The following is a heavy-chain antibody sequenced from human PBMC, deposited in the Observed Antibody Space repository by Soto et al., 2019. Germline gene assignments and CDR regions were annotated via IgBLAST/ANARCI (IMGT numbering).Heavy chain of an antibody. CDR1: GYTFTSYG. CDR2: ISAYNGNT. V-gene: IGHV1-18*01. CDR3: ARGGWGYYGSGRIYYYYMDV. D-gene: IGHD3-10*01. Sequence: GASVKVSCKASGYTFTSYGISWVRQAPGQGLEWMGWISAYNGNTNYAQKLQGRVTMTTDTSTSTAYMELRSLRSDDTAVYYCARGGWGYYGSGRIYYYYMDVWGKGTTVTVSS. J-gene: IGHJ6*03.